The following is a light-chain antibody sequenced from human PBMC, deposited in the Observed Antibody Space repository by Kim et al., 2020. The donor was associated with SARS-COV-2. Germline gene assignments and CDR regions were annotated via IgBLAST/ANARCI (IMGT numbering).Light chain of an antibody. Sequence: LTQPPSASGSPGQSVTISCTGTSSDVGGYNYVSWYQQHPGKAPKLMIYEVSKRPSGVPDRFSGSKSGNTASLTVSGLQAEDEADYYCSSYAGSNKVFGGGTQLTVL. CDR3: SSYAGSNKV. CDR2: EVS. V-gene: IGLV2-8*01. CDR1: SSDVGGYNY. J-gene: IGLJ3*02.